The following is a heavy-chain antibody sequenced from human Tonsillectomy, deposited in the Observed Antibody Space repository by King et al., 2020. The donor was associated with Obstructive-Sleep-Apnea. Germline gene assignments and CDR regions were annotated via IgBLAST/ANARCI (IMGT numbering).Heavy chain of an antibody. CDR1: GFTFSSYA. CDR2: ISYDGNNK. J-gene: IGHJ4*02. CDR3: AKDGARFGGLIYDEYYFEY. Sequence: VQLVESGGGVVQPGRSLRLSCAASGFTFSSYAMHWVRQAPGKGLEWVAVISYDGNNKYFADSVKGRFTISRDNSKNTLYLQMKSLRTEDTAVYYCAKDGARFGGLIYDEYYFEYWGQGTLVTVSS. D-gene: IGHD3-10*01. V-gene: IGHV3-30*18.